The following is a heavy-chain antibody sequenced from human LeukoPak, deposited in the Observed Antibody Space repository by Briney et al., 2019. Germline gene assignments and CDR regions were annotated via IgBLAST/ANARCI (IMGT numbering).Heavy chain of an antibody. CDR1: GYSFTSYC. J-gene: IGHJ6*02. D-gene: IGHD5-18*01. Sequence: GEALKISCKGSGYSFTSYCIGWVRQMPGKGREWVGIIYPGDSDTRYSPSFKGQVTISADKSISTAYPQWSSLKASDTAMYYCARVGYSYGYLTDYYYGMDVWGQGTTVTVSS. CDR3: ARVGYSYGYLTDYYYGMDV. V-gene: IGHV5-51*01. CDR2: IYPGDSDT.